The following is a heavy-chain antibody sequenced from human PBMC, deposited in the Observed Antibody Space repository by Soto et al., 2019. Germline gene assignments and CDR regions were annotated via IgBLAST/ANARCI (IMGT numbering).Heavy chain of an antibody. D-gene: IGHD6-13*01. CDR2: VNPHSGAT. CDR3: ATPIAATDTLYQWFDP. Sequence: QVQLVQSGAEVKKPGASVIVSCKASGYTFINYYLHWVRQAPGQGPEWVGWVNPHSGATKYAQKFQGRVTLTRDTSISTADMELTSLRSDDTAMYYCATPIAATDTLYQWFDPWGQGTLLTVSS. CDR1: GYTFINYY. V-gene: IGHV1-2*02. J-gene: IGHJ5*02.